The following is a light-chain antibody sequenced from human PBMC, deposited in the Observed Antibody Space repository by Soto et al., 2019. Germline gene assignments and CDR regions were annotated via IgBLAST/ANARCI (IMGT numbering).Light chain of an antibody. Sequence: EIVMTQSPASLSASPGGRATLSCRASQSISSNLAWYQQGPGQAPRLLIYGASTRATGVPARFSGSGSGTEFTLTISSLQSEDFAVYYCQQYTHWPVWTFGQGTKVEIK. CDR2: GAS. CDR1: QSISSN. J-gene: IGKJ1*01. V-gene: IGKV3-15*01. CDR3: QQYTHWPVWT.